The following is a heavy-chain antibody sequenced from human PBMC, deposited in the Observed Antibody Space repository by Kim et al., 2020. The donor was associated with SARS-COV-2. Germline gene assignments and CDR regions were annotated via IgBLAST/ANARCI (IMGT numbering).Heavy chain of an antibody. V-gene: IGHV1-18*01. D-gene: IGHD1-26*01. Sequence: KRQGRVTMTTDTSTSTAYMELRSLRSDDTAVYYCARVGGRWERLGQELDYWGQGTLVTVSS. J-gene: IGHJ4*02. CDR3: ARVGGRWERLGQELDY.